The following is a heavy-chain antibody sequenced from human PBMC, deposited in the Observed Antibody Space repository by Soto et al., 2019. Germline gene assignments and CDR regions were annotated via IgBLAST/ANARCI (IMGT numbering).Heavy chain of an antibody. V-gene: IGHV5-51*01. CDR2: IYPGDSDT. J-gene: IGHJ3*02. CDR1: GYSFTSYW. D-gene: IGHD5-12*01. Sequence: VEYLKISCKGSGYSFTSYWIGWVRQIPGKGLEWMGIIYPGDSDTRYSPSFQGQVTISADKSISTAYLQWSSLKASDTAMYYCARLMGMATTTDSSDIWGNGKLVNVS. CDR3: ARLMGMATTTDSSDI.